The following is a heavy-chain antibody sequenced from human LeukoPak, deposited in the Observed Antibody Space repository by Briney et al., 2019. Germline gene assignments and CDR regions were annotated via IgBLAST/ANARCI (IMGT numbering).Heavy chain of an antibody. V-gene: IGHV1-2*02. Sequence: ASVKVSCKASGYTFTGYYMHWVRQAPGQGLEWMGWINPNSGGTNYAQKFQGRVTMTRDTSISTAYMELSRLRSDDTAVYYCASAPYCSSTSCYTPLNYGGQGTLVTVSS. CDR2: INPNSGGT. D-gene: IGHD2-2*02. J-gene: IGHJ4*02. CDR3: ASAPYCSSTSCYTPLNY. CDR1: GYTFTGYY.